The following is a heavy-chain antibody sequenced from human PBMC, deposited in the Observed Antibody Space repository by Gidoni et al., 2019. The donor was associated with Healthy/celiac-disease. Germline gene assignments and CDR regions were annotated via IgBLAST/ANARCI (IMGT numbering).Heavy chain of an antibody. D-gene: IGHD3-10*01. CDR1: GFTVSSNY. CDR3: ARDLITMVRGVIITSYYYYGMDV. V-gene: IGHV3-66*01. Sequence: EVQLVESGGGLVQPGGSLRLSCAASGFTVSSNYMSWVRQAPGKGLEWVSVIYSGGSTYYADSVKGRFTISRDNSKNTLYLQMNSLRAEDTAVYYCARDLITMVRGVIITSYYYYGMDVWGQGTTVTVSS. CDR2: IYSGGST. J-gene: IGHJ6*02.